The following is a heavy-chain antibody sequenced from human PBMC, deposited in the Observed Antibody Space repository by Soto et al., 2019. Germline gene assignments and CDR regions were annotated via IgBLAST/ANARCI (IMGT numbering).Heavy chain of an antibody. D-gene: IGHD2-2*01. CDR3: ARDCPGSSTTCYGNEWFDS. CDR1: GFTFSSYS. J-gene: IGHJ5*01. CDR2: ISSSRSTI. Sequence: GGSLRLCCAASGFTFSSYSMNWVRQAPGKGLEWVSYISSSRSTIYYADSVEGRFTISRDNAKNSLYLQMNSLRAEDTAVYYCARDCPGSSTTCYGNEWFDSWGQGTLVTVSS. V-gene: IGHV3-48*01.